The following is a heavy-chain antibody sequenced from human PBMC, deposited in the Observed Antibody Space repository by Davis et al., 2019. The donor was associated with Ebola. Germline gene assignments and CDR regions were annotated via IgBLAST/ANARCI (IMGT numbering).Heavy chain of an antibody. CDR3: ARVPKPSPYCSGGSCYSYYYGMDV. D-gene: IGHD2-15*01. V-gene: IGHV1-46*01. CDR1: GYTFTSYY. CDR2: INPSGGST. J-gene: IGHJ6*02. Sequence: AASAKVSCKASGYTFTSYYMHWVRQAAGQGLEWMGIINPSGGSTSYAQKFQGRVTMTRDTSTSTVYMELSSLRSEDTAVYYCARVPKPSPYCSGGSCYSYYYGMDVWGQGTTVTVSS.